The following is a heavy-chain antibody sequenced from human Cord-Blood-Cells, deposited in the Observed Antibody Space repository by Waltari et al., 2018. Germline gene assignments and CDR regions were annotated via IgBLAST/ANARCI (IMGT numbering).Heavy chain of an antibody. CDR3: AKDRRSYYYFDY. Sequence: EVQLLESGGGLVQPGGSLRLSCAASGFTFSSYAMSWVRQAPGQGLEWVPAISGSGGSTNYADSVKGRFTICRDNSKNTLYLQRNSLRAEDTAVYYCAKDRRSYYYFDYWGQGTLVTVSS. D-gene: IGHD1-26*01. CDR1: GFTFSSYA. V-gene: IGHV3-23*01. J-gene: IGHJ4*02. CDR2: ISGSGGST.